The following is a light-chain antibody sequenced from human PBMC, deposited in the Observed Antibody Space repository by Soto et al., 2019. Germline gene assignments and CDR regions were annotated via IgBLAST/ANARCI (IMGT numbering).Light chain of an antibody. CDR1: SSDVGGYNY. J-gene: IGLJ1*01. CDR2: EVS. V-gene: IGLV2-14*01. CDR3: SSYTSSSTFYV. Sequence: QSVLTQPASVSGSPGQSSTISCTGTSSDVGGYNYVSWYQQHPGKAPKLMIYEVSNRPSGVSNRFSGSKSGNTASLTIPGLQAEDEADYYCSSYTSSSTFYVFGTGTKVTVL.